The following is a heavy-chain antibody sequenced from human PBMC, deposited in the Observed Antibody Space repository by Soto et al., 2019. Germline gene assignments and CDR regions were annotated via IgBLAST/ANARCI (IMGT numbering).Heavy chain of an antibody. D-gene: IGHD3-22*01. Sequence: QVQLQESGPGLVNPSQTLSLTCTVSGGSISSDDYFWSWIRQHPGKGLEWIGYIYYRGTTYYNPSLKSRASISVDTSKNQFSLKLNSVTAADTAVYYCARLGNYYVSGGFYMGGLDYWGQGTLVTVSS. CDR1: GGSISSDDYF. J-gene: IGHJ4*02. CDR3: ARLGNYYVSGGFYMGGLDY. V-gene: IGHV4-31*03. CDR2: IYYRGTT.